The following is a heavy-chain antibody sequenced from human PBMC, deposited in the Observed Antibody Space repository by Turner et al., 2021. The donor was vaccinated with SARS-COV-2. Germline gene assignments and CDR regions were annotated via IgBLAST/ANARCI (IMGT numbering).Heavy chain of an antibody. CDR2: ISSNGGST. Sequence: DVHLVESGGVFVEPGGSLRLSCSAYGFTFSSYAMHWVRQVPGKGLEYFSAISSNGGSTYYADSVKGRFTISRDNSKHTLYLQMSSLRADDTAVYYCVKGSYWGQGTLVTVSS. J-gene: IGHJ4*02. V-gene: IGHV3-64D*06. CDR3: VKGSY. CDR1: GFTFSSYA.